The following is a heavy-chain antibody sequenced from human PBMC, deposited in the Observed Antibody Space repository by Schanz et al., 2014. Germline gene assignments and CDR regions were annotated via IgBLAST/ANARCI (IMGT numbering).Heavy chain of an antibody. CDR3: ARRVVPATMGLYFDL. J-gene: IGHJ4*02. CDR1: GGSMDTHY. CDR2: IYSSGIA. D-gene: IGHD2-21*01. V-gene: IGHV4-4*08. Sequence: QVQLQESGPGLVKPSETLSLMCTVSGGSMDTHYWGWIRQPPGKGLEWIAFIYSSGIANYNPSLEGRVTNAVDPSKTQASMRLTSVTAADTATYYCARRVVPATMGLYFDLWGQGTLVTVSS.